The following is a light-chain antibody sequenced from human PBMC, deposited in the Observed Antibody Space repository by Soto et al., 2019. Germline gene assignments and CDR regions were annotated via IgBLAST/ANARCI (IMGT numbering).Light chain of an antibody. CDR3: QQYNNWPPRGT. J-gene: IGKJ1*01. V-gene: IGKV3-15*01. CDR1: QGVSSN. Sequence: EIVMTQSPATLSVSPGERATISCRASQGVSSNLAWYQQKPGQAPRLLIYGASTRATGIPARFSGSGSGTEFTLTISSLQSEDFAVYYCQQYNNWPPRGTFGQGTKVEIK. CDR2: GAS.